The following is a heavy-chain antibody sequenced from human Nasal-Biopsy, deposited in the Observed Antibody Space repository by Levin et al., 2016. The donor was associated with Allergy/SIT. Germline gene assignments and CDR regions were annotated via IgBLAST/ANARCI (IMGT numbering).Heavy chain of an antibody. CDR2: IDPSDSYI. D-gene: IGHD3-22*01. J-gene: IGHJ4*02. Sequence: GESLKISCKGSGYSFSTYWINWVRQMPGKGLEWMGKIDPSDSYIRYSPSFQGHVTISSDKSISTAYLQWSSLKASDTAMYYCVRRNSYDDGSGYDYWGQGTLVTVSS. V-gene: IGHV5-10-1*01. CDR3: VRRNSYDDGSGYDY. CDR1: GYSFSTYW.